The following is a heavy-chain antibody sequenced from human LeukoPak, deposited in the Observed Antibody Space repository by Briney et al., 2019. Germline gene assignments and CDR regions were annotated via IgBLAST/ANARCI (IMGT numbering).Heavy chain of an antibody. CDR2: IREDGGHT. Sequence: GGSLRLSCAASGFTFSSYWMSWVRQAPGKGLEWVANIREDGGHTNYVDSVKGRFTISRDNAKNSLFLQMDGLRVDDTAVYFCARDGRGGHNDFWGQGTLITVSS. CDR1: GFTFSSYW. V-gene: IGHV3-7*01. D-gene: IGHD4-23*01. CDR3: ARDGRGGHNDF. J-gene: IGHJ4*02.